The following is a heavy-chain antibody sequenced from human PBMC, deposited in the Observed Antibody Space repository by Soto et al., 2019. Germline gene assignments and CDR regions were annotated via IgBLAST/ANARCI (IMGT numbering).Heavy chain of an antibody. Sequence: GGSLRLSCAASGFTFSNYDMNWVRQAPGKGLEWVSYISSSGSTIYYADSVKGRFTISRDNAKNSLYLQMNSLRAEDTAVYYCARDGLFGELYWGQGTLVTVSS. V-gene: IGHV3-48*01. CDR1: GFTFSNYD. CDR3: ARDGLFGELY. CDR2: ISSSGSTI. D-gene: IGHD3-10*01. J-gene: IGHJ4*02.